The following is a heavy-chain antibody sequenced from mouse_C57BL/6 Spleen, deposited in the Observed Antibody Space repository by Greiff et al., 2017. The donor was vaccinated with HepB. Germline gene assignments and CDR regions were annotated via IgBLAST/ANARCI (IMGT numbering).Heavy chain of an antibody. Sequence: QVQLKESGAELVRPGTSVKMSCKASGYTFTNYWIGWAKQRPGHGLEWIGDIYPGGGYTNYNEKFKGKATLTADKSSSTAYMQFISLTSEDSAIYYCARYYDYGFYAMDYWGQGTSVTVSS. J-gene: IGHJ4*01. CDR3: ARYYDYGFYAMDY. V-gene: IGHV1-63*01. D-gene: IGHD2-4*01. CDR1: GYTFTNYW. CDR2: IYPGGGYT.